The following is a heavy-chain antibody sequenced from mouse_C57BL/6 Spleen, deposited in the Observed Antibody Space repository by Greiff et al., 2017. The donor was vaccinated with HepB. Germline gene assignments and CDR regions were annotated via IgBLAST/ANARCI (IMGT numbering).Heavy chain of an antibody. J-gene: IGHJ2*01. CDR2: INPSSGYS. Sequence: LVESGAELTRPGASLKKSCKASGYSFNSYTMHSVFQRPVQGLEWIGYINPSSGYSKYNQKFTNKATLTADKSSSTAYMQLSSLTSEESAVYYCAGGEYVDIHYCCEGTPLTISS. CDR3: AGGEYVDIHY. V-gene: IGHV1-4*01. CDR1: GYSFNSYT. D-gene: IGHD5-1*01.